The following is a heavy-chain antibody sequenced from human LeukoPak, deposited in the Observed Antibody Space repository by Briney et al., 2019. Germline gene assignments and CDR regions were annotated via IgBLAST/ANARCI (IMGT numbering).Heavy chain of an antibody. CDR2: IYYSGST. CDR1: GGSISSSSYY. D-gene: IGHD3-10*01. CDR3: ARLTMVRGAYYFDY. V-gene: IGHV4-39*01. Sequence: SETLSLTCTVFGGSISSSSYYWGWIRQPPGKGLEWIGSIYYSGSTYYNPSLKSRVTISVDTSKNQFSLKLSSVTAADTAVYYCARLTMVRGAYYFDYWGQGTLVTVSS. J-gene: IGHJ4*02.